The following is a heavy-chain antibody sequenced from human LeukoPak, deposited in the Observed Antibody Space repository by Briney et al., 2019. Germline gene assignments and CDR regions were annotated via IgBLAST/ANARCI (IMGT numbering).Heavy chain of an antibody. CDR1: GFTFSSYW. D-gene: IGHD2-2*02. J-gene: IGHJ6*02. CDR3: ARDMIVVVPAAIKGGDYYYYGMDV. Sequence: GGSLRLSCAASGFTFSSYWMSWVRQAPGKGLEWVANIKQDGSEKNYVDSVKGRFTISRDNAKNSLYLQMNSLRAEDTAVYYCARDMIVVVPAAIKGGDYYYYGMDVWGQGTTVTVSS. CDR2: IKQDGSEK. V-gene: IGHV3-7*03.